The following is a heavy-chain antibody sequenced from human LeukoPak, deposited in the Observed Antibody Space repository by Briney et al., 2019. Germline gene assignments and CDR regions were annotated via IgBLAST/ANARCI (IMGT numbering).Heavy chain of an antibody. CDR3: ARVRGEQLAGYYYYYMDV. D-gene: IGHD3-10*01. V-gene: IGHV4-31*03. CDR2: IYYSGSA. Sequence: PSETLSLTCTVSGGSISSGGHYWSWIRQHPGKGLEWIGYIYYSGSAYYNPSLKSRVTISVDTSKSQFSLNLSSVTAAGTAVYYCARVRGEQLAGYYYYYMDVWGKGTTVTVSS. CDR1: GGSISSGGHY. J-gene: IGHJ6*03.